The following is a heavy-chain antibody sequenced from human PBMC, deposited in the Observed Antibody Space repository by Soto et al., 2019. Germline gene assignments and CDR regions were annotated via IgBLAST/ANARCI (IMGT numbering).Heavy chain of an antibody. CDR2: FDPEDGET. J-gene: IGHJ4*02. CDR3: ATSPIIAAAGTGSFDY. D-gene: IGHD6-13*01. V-gene: IGHV1-24*01. CDR1: GYTLTELS. Sequence: GASVKVSCKVSGYTLTELSMHWVRQAPGKGLEWMGGFDPEDGETIYAQKFQGRVTMTEDTSTDTAYMELSSLRSEDTAVYYCATSPIIAAAGTGSFDYWGQGTLVTSPQ.